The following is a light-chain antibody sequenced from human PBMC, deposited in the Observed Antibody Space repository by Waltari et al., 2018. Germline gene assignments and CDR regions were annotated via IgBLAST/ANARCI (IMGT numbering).Light chain of an antibody. Sequence: EIVMTQSPATLSVSPGERATLSGRASQSVSSNLVWYQQKPGQAPRLLIYDASTRATGIPARFSGSGSGTEFTLTISSLQSEDFAVYHCQQYNNWPRVFGPGTKVDIK. CDR3: QQYNNWPRV. J-gene: IGKJ3*01. CDR2: DAS. CDR1: QSVSSN. V-gene: IGKV3-15*01.